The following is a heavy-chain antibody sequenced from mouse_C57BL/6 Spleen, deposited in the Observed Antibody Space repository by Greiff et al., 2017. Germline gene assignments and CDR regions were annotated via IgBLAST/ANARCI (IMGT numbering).Heavy chain of an antibody. CDR2: INPNYGTT. CDR3: ERGKYYGSSYVFDD. D-gene: IGHD1-1*01. CDR1: GYSFTDYY. J-gene: IGHJ2*01. V-gene: IGHV1-39*01. Sequence: VQLQQSGPELVKPGASVKISCKASGYSFTDYYMNWVKQSHGQSLEWIGVINPNYGTTSYNQKFKGKATLTVDQSSSTAYMQLTSLTSEESAVYYCERGKYYGSSYVFDDGGQGTTLTVSS.